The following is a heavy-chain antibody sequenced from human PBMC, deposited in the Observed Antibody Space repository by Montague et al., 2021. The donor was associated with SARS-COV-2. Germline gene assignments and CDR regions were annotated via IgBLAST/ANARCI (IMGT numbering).Heavy chain of an antibody. V-gene: IGHV2-5*02. CDR1: GFSLSTSGVG. J-gene: IGHJ3*02. CDR2: IYWDDDK. Sequence: PALVKPTQTLTLTRTFSGFSLSTSGVGEGWIRQPPGKALEWLALIYWDDDKRYSPSLKSRLTITKDTSKNQVVLTMTNMDPVDTATYYCAHRRGLLLSDAFDIWGQGTMVTVSS. CDR3: AHRRGLLLSDAFDI. D-gene: IGHD1-26*01.